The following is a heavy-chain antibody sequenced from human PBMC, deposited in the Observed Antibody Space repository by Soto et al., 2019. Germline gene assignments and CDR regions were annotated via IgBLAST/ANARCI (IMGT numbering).Heavy chain of an antibody. D-gene: IGHD3-22*01. CDR3: AKNPGYYYDSTGYHFDY. J-gene: IGHJ4*02. CDR2: ISYGGGTT. CDR1: EFTFSSYA. Sequence: EVQLLESGGGLVQPGGSLRLSCAASEFTFSSYAMSRVRQAPGKGLEWVSAISYGGGTTYYADSVKGRFTISRDNSKNTLYLQMNSLRAEDTAVYYCAKNPGYYYDSTGYHFDYWGQGTLVTVSS. V-gene: IGHV3-23*01.